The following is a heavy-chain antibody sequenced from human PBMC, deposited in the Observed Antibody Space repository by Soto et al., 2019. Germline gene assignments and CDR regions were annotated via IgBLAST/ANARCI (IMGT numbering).Heavy chain of an antibody. CDR1: VGTFSSYA. D-gene: IGHD3-22*01. Sequence: SVKVSCKASVGTFSSYAISWVRQAPGQGLEWMGGIIPIFGTANYAQKFQGRVTITADESTSTAYMELSSLRSEDTAVYYCARGDSSGYPFAFDIWGQGTMVTVSS. CDR2: IIPIFGTA. CDR3: ARGDSSGYPFAFDI. V-gene: IGHV1-69*13. J-gene: IGHJ3*02.